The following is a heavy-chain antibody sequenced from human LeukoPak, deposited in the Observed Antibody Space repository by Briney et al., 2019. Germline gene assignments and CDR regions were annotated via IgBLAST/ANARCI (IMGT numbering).Heavy chain of an antibody. Sequence: GASVKVSCKASGYTFTSYYMHWVRQAPGQGLEWMGIINPSGGSTSYAQKFQGRVTMTRDTSTSTVYMELSGLRSEDTAVYYCARDREGESYPSNPDLDYWGQGTLVTVSS. CDR1: GYTFTSYY. D-gene: IGHD3-10*01. CDR3: ARDREGESYPSNPDLDY. J-gene: IGHJ4*02. CDR2: INPSGGST. V-gene: IGHV1-46*01.